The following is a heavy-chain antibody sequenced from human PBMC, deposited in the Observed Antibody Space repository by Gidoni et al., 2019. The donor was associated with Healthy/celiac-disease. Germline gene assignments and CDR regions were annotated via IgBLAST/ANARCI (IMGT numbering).Heavy chain of an antibody. CDR3: ARHDESRYYGSGSPPYYFDY. D-gene: IGHD3-10*01. CDR2: IYYSVSN. J-gene: IGHJ4*02. V-gene: IGHV4-39*01. CDR1: GGSISSSSYY. Sequence: QLQLQESGPGLVTPSETLSLTCTVSGGSISSSSYYWGWIRQPPGKGLEWIGSIYYSVSNYYNPSLKSRVTISVDTSKNQVSLKLSSVTAADTAVYYCARHDESRYYGSGSPPYYFDYWGQGTLVTVSS.